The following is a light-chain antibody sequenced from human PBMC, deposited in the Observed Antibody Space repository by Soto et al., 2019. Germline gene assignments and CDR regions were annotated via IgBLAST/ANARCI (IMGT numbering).Light chain of an antibody. CDR3: QEYFHWPPGM. CDR2: NTS. V-gene: IGKV3-15*01. J-gene: IGKJ1*01. Sequence: EIVVTQSPATLSASPGERVTLSCRASQFVSTRLAWYQQRPGQVPRLLIYNTSTRAPGISARFSGSGSGTEFTLTISSLQSEDFAVYFCQEYFHWPPGMFGPGTTVDIK. CDR1: QFVSTR.